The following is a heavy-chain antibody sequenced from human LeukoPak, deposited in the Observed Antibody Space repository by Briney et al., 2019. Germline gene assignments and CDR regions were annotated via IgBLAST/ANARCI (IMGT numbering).Heavy chain of an antibody. D-gene: IGHD5-12*01. CDR3: ARSGRGYEDAFDI. J-gene: IGHJ3*02. V-gene: IGHV3-11*04. CDR2: ISSSGDTI. CDR1: GFTFSDYY. Sequence: GGSLRLSCAASGFTFSDYYMNWIRQAPGKGLEWVSYISSSGDTIYYADSVKGRFTISRDNAKNSLYLQMNSLRAEDTAVYYCARSGRGYEDAFDIWGQGTMVIVSS.